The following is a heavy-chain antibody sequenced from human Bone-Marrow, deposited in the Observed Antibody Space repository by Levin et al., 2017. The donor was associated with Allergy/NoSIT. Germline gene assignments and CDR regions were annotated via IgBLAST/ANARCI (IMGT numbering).Heavy chain of an antibody. V-gene: IGHV3-66*01. CDR2: IYSGGAT. Sequence: GGSLRLSCAASGFTVSNNQMNWLRQAPGRKLEWVSLIYSGGATYYADSVKGRFTISRDQSKNTLYLQMNSLRAEDTAVYYCARSFDYNCAGGQGTLVTVSS. J-gene: IGHJ4*02. D-gene: IGHD1-1*01. CDR3: ARSFDYNCA. CDR1: GFTVSNNQ.